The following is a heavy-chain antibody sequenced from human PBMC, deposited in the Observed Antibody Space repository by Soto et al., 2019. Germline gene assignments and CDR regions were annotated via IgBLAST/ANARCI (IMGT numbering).Heavy chain of an antibody. CDR3: ARVAGLPQGYYYGMDV. V-gene: IGHV4-31*03. D-gene: IGHD4-17*01. J-gene: IGHJ6*02. CDR1: GGSISSGGYY. CDR2: IYYSGST. Sequence: SETLSLTCTVSGGSISSGGYYWSWIRQHPGKGLEWIGYIYYSGSTYYNPSLKSRVTISVDTSKNQFSLKLSSVTAADTAVYYCARVAGLPQGYYYGMDVWGQGTTVTVSS.